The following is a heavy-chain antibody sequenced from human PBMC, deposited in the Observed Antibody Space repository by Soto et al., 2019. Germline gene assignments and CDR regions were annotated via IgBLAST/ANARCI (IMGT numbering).Heavy chain of an antibody. CDR1: GFTFSNAW. J-gene: IGHJ4*02. CDR3: TRYSYGDYYFDY. CDR2: IKSKSNDETT. Sequence: GGSLRLSCAASGFTFSNAWMSWVRHAPGKGLEWVGRIKSKSNDETTDYAAPVKGRFTISRDDSKNTLYLQMNSLKTEDTAVYHCTRYSYGDYYFDYWGQGTLVTVSS. V-gene: IGHV3-15*01. D-gene: IGHD5-18*01.